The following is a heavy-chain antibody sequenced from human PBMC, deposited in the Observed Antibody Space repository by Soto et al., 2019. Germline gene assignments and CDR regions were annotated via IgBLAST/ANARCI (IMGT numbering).Heavy chain of an antibody. CDR2: ISYDGNNK. Sequence: QVQLVESGGGVVQPGRSLRLSCAASGFTFSSYGMHWVRQAPGKGLEWVAVISYDGNNKYYADSVKGRFTISRDNSKNTLYLQMNSLRAEDTAVYYCAKDPGGLGLGYYDSSGFPRDYWGQGTLVTVSS. J-gene: IGHJ4*02. V-gene: IGHV3-30*18. D-gene: IGHD3-22*01. CDR1: GFTFSSYG. CDR3: AKDPGGLGLGYYDSSGFPRDY.